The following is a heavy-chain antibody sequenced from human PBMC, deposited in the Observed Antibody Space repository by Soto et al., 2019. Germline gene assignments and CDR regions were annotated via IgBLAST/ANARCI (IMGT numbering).Heavy chain of an antibody. D-gene: IGHD2-21*01. Sequence: EVQLLESGGTLVQPGEYLRLSCEVSGFSFSSFAMNWVLQAPGEGLEWVSSLRGTATSYAASVKGRLPISRDNPKNTLYVKINTRRGEDTPVYYCAECDELMTTSGGWCDWVDPWGQGTLVIVSS. V-gene: IGHV3-23*01. CDR3: AECDELMTTSGGWCDWVDP. CDR1: GFSFSSFA. CDR2: LRGTAT. J-gene: IGHJ5*02.